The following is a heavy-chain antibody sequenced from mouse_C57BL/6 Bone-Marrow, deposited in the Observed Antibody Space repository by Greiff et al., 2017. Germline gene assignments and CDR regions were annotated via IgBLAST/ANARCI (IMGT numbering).Heavy chain of an antibody. Sequence: VQLQQSGAELVKPGASVKISCKASGYAFSSYWMNWVKQRPGKGLEWIGQIYPGDGDTNYNGKFKGKAKLTADKSSSTAYMQLSSLTSEDSAVYFCARGYYGSRLSMDYWGQGTSVTVSS. CDR3: ARGYYGSRLSMDY. J-gene: IGHJ4*01. D-gene: IGHD1-1*01. CDR1: GYAFSSYW. V-gene: IGHV1-80*01. CDR2: IYPGDGDT.